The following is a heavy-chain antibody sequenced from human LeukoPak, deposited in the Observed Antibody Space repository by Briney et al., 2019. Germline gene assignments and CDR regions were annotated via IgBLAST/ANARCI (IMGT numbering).Heavy chain of an antibody. CDR1: GGSISSGDYY. V-gene: IGHV4-61*08. Sequence: PSQTLSLTCTVSGGSISSGDYYWSWIRQPPGKGLEWIGYIYYSGSTNYNPSLKSRVTISVDTSKNQFSLKLSSVTAADTAVYYCARQVTAVDAFDIWGQGTMVTVSS. CDR3: ARQVTAVDAFDI. D-gene: IGHD2-21*02. J-gene: IGHJ3*02. CDR2: IYYSGST.